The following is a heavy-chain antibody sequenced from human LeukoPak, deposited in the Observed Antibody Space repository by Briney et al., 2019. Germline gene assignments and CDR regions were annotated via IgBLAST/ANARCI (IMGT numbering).Heavy chain of an antibody. J-gene: IGHJ4*02. V-gene: IGHV3-7*01. CDR2: LHPDGSER. Sequence: GGSLRLSCVASGFTFTQYWMTWVRQAPGKGLEWVARLHPDGSERNYVGSVEGRLTVFGDNAKSSLFLQMHSLRVEDTAVYYCARGGYSFDYLGQGTLVTVPS. CDR3: ARGGYSFDY. D-gene: IGHD5-12*01. CDR1: GFTFTQYW.